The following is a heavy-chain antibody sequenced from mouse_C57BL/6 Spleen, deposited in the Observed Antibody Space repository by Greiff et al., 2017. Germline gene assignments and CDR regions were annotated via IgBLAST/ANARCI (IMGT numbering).Heavy chain of an antibody. CDR2: IWGVGST. V-gene: IGHV2-6*01. D-gene: IGHD4-1*01. J-gene: IGHJ3*01. CDR1: GFSLTSYG. CDR3: ASGGTSAFAY. Sequence: QVHVKQSGPGLVAPSQSLSITCTVSGFSLTSYGVDWVRQSPGKGLEWLGVIWGVGSTNYNSALKSRLSIIKDNSKSQVFLQMNSLQTDDTAMYYCASGGTSAFAYWGQGTLVTVSA.